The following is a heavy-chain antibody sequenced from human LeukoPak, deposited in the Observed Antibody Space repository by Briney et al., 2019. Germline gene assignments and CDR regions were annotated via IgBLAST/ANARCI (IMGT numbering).Heavy chain of an antibody. CDR2: IIPIFGTA. Sequence: VASVKVSCKASGGTFSSYAISWVRQAPGQGLEWMGGIIPIFGTADYAQKFQGRVTITADESTSTAYMELSSLRSEDTAVYYCAIGISGYSYGYFSNYDSSGYYLGFDYWGQGTLVTVSS. D-gene: IGHD3-22*01. CDR1: GGTFSSYA. V-gene: IGHV1-69*13. J-gene: IGHJ4*02. CDR3: AIGISGYSYGYFSNYDSSGYYLGFDY.